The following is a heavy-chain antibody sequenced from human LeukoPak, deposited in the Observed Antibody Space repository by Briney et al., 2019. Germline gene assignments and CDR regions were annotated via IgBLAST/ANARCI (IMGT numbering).Heavy chain of an antibody. J-gene: IGHJ4*02. CDR3: AKITYYDDSRDIDY. Sequence: GGSLRLSCAASGFTFSSYAMSWVRQAPGKGLEWVSAISGSGGSTYYADSVKGRFTISRDNSKNTLDLQMNSLRAEDTAVYYCAKITYYDDSRDIDYWGQGTLVTVSS. D-gene: IGHD3-22*01. V-gene: IGHV3-23*01. CDR2: ISGSGGST. CDR1: GFTFSSYA.